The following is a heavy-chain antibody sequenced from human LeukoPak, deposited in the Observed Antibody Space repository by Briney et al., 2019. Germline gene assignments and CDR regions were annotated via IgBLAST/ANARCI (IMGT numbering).Heavy chain of an antibody. Sequence: ASVKVSCKASGYIFTSYGISWVRQAPGQGLEWMGWISAYNGNTNYAQKLQGRVTMTTDTSTSTAYMELRSLRSDDTAVYYCARPRMVRGVIVPYFDYWGQGALVTVSS. V-gene: IGHV1-18*01. CDR2: ISAYNGNT. D-gene: IGHD3-10*01. J-gene: IGHJ4*02. CDR1: GYIFTSYG. CDR3: ARPRMVRGVIVPYFDY.